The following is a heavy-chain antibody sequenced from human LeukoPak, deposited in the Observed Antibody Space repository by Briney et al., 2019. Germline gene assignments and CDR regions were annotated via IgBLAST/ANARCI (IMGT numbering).Heavy chain of an antibody. Sequence: ASVKVSCKVSGYTLTELSMDWVRQAHGKGREWEGGIDPDDGETIYAQKFQGRVTMTEDTSTDTAYMELSSLRSEDTAVYYCATDSSLYNIAVAAFDYWGQGTLVTVSS. J-gene: IGHJ4*02. CDR2: IDPDDGET. CDR3: ATDSSLYNIAVAAFDY. D-gene: IGHD6-19*01. V-gene: IGHV1-24*01. CDR1: GYTLTELS.